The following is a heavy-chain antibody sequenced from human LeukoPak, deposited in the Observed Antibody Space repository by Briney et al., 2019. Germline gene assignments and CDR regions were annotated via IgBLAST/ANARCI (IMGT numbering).Heavy chain of an antibody. CDR3: AKIAETSGSYGQGYDY. V-gene: IGHV3-23*01. D-gene: IGHD1-26*01. CDR2: ISGGNSRST. J-gene: IGHJ4*02. Sequence: GGSLRLSCAASGFTFSTYGMSWVRQAPGKGLEWVSGISGGNSRSTYYADSGKGRFTISRDNSKNTLYLQMNSLRAEDTAIYYCAKIAETSGSYGQGYDYWGQGTLVTVSS. CDR1: GFTFSTYG.